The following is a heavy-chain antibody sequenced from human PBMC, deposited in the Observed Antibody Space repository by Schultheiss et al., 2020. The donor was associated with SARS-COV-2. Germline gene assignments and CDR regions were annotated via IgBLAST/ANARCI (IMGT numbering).Heavy chain of an antibody. V-gene: IGHV2-70*11. CDR3: ARIPDRNVLGKTYFYYYGMDV. CDR2: IDWDDDK. D-gene: IGHD1-26*01. J-gene: IGHJ6*02. CDR1: GFSLSTSGMC. Sequence: SGPTLVKPTQTLTLTCTFSGFSLSTSGMCVSWIRQPPGKALEWLARIDWDDDKYYSTSLKTRLTISKDTSKSQVVLTMTNMAPVDTATYYCARIPDRNVLGKTYFYYYGMDVWGQGTTVTVSS.